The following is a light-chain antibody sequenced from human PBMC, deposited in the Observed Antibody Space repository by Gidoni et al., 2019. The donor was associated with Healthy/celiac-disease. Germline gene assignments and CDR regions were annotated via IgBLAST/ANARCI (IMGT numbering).Light chain of an antibody. J-gene: IGLJ3*02. Sequence: SYELTRPPSVSVSPGQTARITCAGDALPKKYAYWYQQKSGQAPVLVIYEDSKRPSGIPERFSGGRSGTMASWTIRGTQVEDEADYYCCSTGSSCKDCGVFGGGTKLTVL. V-gene: IGLV3-10*01. CDR2: EDS. CDR3: CSTGSSCKDCGV. CDR1: ALPKKY.